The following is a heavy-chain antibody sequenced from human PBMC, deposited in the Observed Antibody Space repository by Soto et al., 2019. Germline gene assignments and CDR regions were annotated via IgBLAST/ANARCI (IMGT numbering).Heavy chain of an antibody. J-gene: IGHJ6*02. CDR1: GFTFSSYD. V-gene: IGHV3-13*01. CDR3: ARGDEGYFSYGMDV. Sequence: GGSLRLSCVVSGFTFSSYDMHWVRQVPGKGLEWISTIGAAGDTYYSASVKGRFTISRGNGRNSLYLQMNGLRAGDTAVYYCARGDEGYFSYGMDVWGQGTTVTVSS. CDR2: IGAAGDT.